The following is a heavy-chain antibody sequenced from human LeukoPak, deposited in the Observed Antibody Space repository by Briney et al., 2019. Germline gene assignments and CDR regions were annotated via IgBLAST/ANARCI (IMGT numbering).Heavy chain of an antibody. CDR3: ARHYNDFWSGPYFDY. D-gene: IGHD3-3*01. Sequence: SETLSLTCTVSGGSISSYYWSWIRQPPGKGLEWIGYIYTSGSTNYNASLKSRVTISVDTSKNQFSLKLSSVTAADTAVYYCARHYNDFWSGPYFDYWGQGTLVTVSS. V-gene: IGHV4-4*09. CDR1: GGSISSYY. CDR2: IYTSGST. J-gene: IGHJ4*02.